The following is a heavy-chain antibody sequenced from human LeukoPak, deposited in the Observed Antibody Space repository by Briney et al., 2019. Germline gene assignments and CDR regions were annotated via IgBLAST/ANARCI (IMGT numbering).Heavy chain of an antibody. J-gene: IGHJ6*02. D-gene: IGHD1-1*01. Sequence: SETLSLTCTVSGGSISTYYWSWIRQPPGKGMEWIGYSYYSGSTNYSPTLKSRVTMSVDTSKDQFSLKLSSVTAADTAMYYCARLHWNDHFYGVDVWGQGTTVTVSS. V-gene: IGHV4-59*08. CDR1: GGSISTYY. CDR2: SYYSGST. CDR3: ARLHWNDHFYGVDV.